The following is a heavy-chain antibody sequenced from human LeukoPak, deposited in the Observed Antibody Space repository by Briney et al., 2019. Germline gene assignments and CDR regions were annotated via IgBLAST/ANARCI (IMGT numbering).Heavy chain of an antibody. Sequence: PGGSLRLSCAASGFTFSSHAMHWVRQAPGKGLEWVAFISYDGSIKYYADSVKGRFTISRDNSKNTLYLQMSSLRTEDTAVYYCARDRSRNYSCDYWRQGTLVSVSS. V-gene: IGHV3-30-3*01. J-gene: IGHJ4*02. CDR3: ARDRSRNYSCDY. CDR2: ISYDGSIK. D-gene: IGHD2-2*01. CDR1: GFTFSSHA.